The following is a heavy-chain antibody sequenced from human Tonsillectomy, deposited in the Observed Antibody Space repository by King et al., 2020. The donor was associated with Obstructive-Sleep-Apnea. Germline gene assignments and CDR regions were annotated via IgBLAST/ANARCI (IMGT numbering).Heavy chain of an antibody. J-gene: IGHJ4*02. CDR3: ARLFPSITMVRGVIIGYFDY. D-gene: IGHD3-10*01. V-gene: IGHV4-34*01. CDR2: INHSGST. Sequence: VQLQQWGAGLLKPSETLSLTCAVYGGSFSGYYWSWIRQPPGKGLEWIGEINHSGSTNYNPSLKSRVTISVDTSKNQFSLKLSSVTAADTAVYYCARLFPSITMVRGVIIGYFDYWGQGTLVTVSS. CDR1: GGSFSGYY.